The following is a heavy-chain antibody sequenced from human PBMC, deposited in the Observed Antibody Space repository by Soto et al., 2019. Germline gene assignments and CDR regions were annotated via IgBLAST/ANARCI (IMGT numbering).Heavy chain of an antibody. V-gene: IGHV3-48*01. CDR1: GFTFSRYS. CDR2: ISSSSSTI. J-gene: IGHJ6*03. Sequence: GGYLRLCCGASGFTFSRYSMNLVRQGPGKGVEWVSYISSSSSTIYYADSVKGRFTISRDNAKNSLYLQMNSLRAEDTAVYYCARFNTYYDFWSGYWPPYMDVWGKGTTVTVSS. CDR3: ARFNTYYDFWSGYWPPYMDV. D-gene: IGHD3-3*01.